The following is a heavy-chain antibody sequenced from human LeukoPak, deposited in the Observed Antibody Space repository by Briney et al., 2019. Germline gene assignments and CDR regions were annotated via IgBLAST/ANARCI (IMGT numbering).Heavy chain of an antibody. Sequence: TGGSLRLSCAASGFTFSTYSMNWVRQAPGKGLEWVSYISGSGSYIYYADSVKGRFTISRDNGKNSLYLQMNSLRAEDTAVYYCAMATDSYQFDCWGQGTLVTVSS. CDR3: AMATDSYQFDC. J-gene: IGHJ4*02. D-gene: IGHD5-24*01. V-gene: IGHV3-21*01. CDR1: GFTFSTYS. CDR2: ISGSGSYI.